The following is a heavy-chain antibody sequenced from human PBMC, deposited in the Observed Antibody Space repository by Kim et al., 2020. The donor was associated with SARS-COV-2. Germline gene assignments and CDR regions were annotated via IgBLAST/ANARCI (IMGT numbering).Heavy chain of an antibody. CDR3: ARHSDFFYDYVWGSYRYPNYYHGMDV. D-gene: IGHD3-16*02. Sequence: GESLKISCKGSGYSFTSYWIGWVRQMPGKGLEWMGIIYPGDSDTRYSPSFQGQVTIPADKSISTAYLPWSSLKASDTAMYYCARHSDFFYDYVWGSYRYPNYYHGMDVWGQGTTVTVSS. CDR2: IYPGDSDT. V-gene: IGHV5-51*01. J-gene: IGHJ6*02. CDR1: GYSFTSYW.